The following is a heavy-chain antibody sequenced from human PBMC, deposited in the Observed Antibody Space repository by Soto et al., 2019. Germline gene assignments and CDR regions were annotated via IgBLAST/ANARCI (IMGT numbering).Heavy chain of an antibody. Sequence: AGGSLRLSCAGSGFTFSTYAMSWVRQAPGTGLEWVSGIGASGAATYYADFVKGRFTISRDNSKNTLYLQMNSLRVEDTAVYYCALRKTGSYFDYWGQGTLVTVSS. CDR3: ALRKTGSYFDY. CDR2: IGASGAAT. J-gene: IGHJ4*02. V-gene: IGHV3-23*01. D-gene: IGHD1-26*01. CDR1: GFTFSTYA.